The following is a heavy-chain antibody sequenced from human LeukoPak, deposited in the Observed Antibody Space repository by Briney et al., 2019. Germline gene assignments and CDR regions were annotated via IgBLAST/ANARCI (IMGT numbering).Heavy chain of an antibody. CDR3: ARGRHSSSESYYGMDV. D-gene: IGHD6-6*01. CDR2: MNPNSGNT. Sequence: ASVKVSCKASGYTFTSYDINWVRQATGQGLEWMGWMNPNSGNTGYAQKFQGRVTMTRNTSISTAYMELSSLRSEDTAVHYCARGRHSSSESYYGMDVWGQGTTVTVSS. J-gene: IGHJ6*02. CDR1: GYTFTSYD. V-gene: IGHV1-8*01.